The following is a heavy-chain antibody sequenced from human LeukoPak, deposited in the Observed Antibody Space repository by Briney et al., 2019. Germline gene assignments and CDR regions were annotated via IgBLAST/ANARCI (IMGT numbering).Heavy chain of an antibody. Sequence: PSETLSLTCTVSGGSISSSSYYWGWIRQPPGKGQEWIGSIYYSGSTYYNPSLKSRVTISVDTSKNQFSLKLSSVTAADTAVYYCARDGLSPVVPNCSSTSCYDYYYGMDVWGQGTTVTVSS. D-gene: IGHD2-2*01. CDR3: ARDGLSPVVPNCSSTSCYDYYYGMDV. J-gene: IGHJ6*02. CDR1: GGSISSSSYY. V-gene: IGHV4-39*07. CDR2: IYYSGST.